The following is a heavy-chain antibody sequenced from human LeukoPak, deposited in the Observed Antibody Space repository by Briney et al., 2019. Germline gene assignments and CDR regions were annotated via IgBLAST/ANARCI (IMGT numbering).Heavy chain of an antibody. D-gene: IGHD2-15*01. Sequence: GGSLRLSCAASGFTFSSYKMNWVRQAPGKGLEWVSYISSSGSTIYYADSVKGRFTISRDNAKNSLYLQMNSLRAEDTAVYYCAKDRGMFLVGYLDYWGQGTLVTVSS. V-gene: IGHV3-48*03. CDR1: GFTFSSYK. CDR2: ISSSGSTI. CDR3: AKDRGMFLVGYLDY. J-gene: IGHJ4*02.